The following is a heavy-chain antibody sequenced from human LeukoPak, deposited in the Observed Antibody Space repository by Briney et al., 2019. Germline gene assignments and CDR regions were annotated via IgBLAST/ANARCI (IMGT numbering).Heavy chain of an antibody. CDR1: GDSVSSNSVT. CDR2: TYYRSTWYN. D-gene: IGHD2-2*01. Sequence: SQTLSPTCAISGDSVSSNSVTWNWIRQSPSRGFEWLGRTYYRSTWYNDYAVSVRGRITVNPDTSKNQFSLHLNSVTPEDTAVYYCARRLTQYDCFDPWGQGILVTVSS. J-gene: IGHJ5*02. CDR3: ARRLTQYDCFDP. V-gene: IGHV6-1*01.